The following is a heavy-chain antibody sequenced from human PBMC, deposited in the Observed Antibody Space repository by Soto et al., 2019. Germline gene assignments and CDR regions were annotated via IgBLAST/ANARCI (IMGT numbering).Heavy chain of an antibody. CDR2: IISILGIA. CDR3: ARDRGDGGNSY. Sequence: QVQLVQSGAEVKKPGSSVKVSCKASGGTFSSYTISWVRQAPGQGLEWMGRIISILGIANYAQKFQGRVTITADKSTSTAYMELSSLRSEDTAVYYCARDRGDGGNSYWGQGTLVTVSS. CDR1: GGTFSSYT. V-gene: IGHV1-69*08. D-gene: IGHD2-21*02. J-gene: IGHJ4*02.